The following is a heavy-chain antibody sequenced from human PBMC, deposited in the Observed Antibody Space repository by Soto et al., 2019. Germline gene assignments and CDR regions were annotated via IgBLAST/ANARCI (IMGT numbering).Heavy chain of an antibody. J-gene: IGHJ4*02. CDR1: GYSFSRYW. CDR2: IYPGDSDT. V-gene: IGHV5-51*01. D-gene: IGHD3-22*01. Sequence: GESLKISCKGSGYSFSRYWIARVRQTPGKGLEWMGLIYPGDSDTRYSPSFQGQVTISADKSITTAYLQWSSLKASDTAIYYCARDTFSGESSGPHYWGQGTLVTVS. CDR3: ARDTFSGESSGPHY.